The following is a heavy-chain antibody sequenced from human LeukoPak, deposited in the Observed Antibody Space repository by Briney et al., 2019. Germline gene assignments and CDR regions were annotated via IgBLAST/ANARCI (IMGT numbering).Heavy chain of an antibody. CDR1: GGTFSSYA. CDR3: ARGYDILTGYYNQHYYFDY. CDR2: IIPIFGTA. Sequence: SVKVSCKASGGTFSSYAISWVRHAPGPGLEWMGGIIPIFGTANYAQKFQGRVTITADESTSTAYMELSSLRSEDAAVYYCARGYDILTGYYNQHYYFDYWGQGTLVTVSS. D-gene: IGHD3-9*01. V-gene: IGHV1-69*01. J-gene: IGHJ4*02.